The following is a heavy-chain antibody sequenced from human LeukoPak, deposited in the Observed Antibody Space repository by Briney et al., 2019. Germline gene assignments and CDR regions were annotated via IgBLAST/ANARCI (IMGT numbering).Heavy chain of an antibody. D-gene: IGHD5-12*01. Sequence: PGGSLRLSCTGSGFPFDDYAIIWVRQTPDKRLEWVGLIRTKAYGETTDYAASVKGRFTVSRDNSKSVAYLQMNSLQIEDTAMYYCTTDTGYGGGRRTIGPEYWGQGTLVAVSS. J-gene: IGHJ4*02. CDR2: IRTKAYGETT. V-gene: IGHV3-49*04. CDR3: TTDTGYGGGRRTIGPEY. CDR1: GFPFDDYA.